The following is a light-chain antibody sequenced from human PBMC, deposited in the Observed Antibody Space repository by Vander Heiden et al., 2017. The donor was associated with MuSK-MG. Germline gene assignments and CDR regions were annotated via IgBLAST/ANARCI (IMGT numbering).Light chain of an antibody. CDR3: ATWDDSLNGPV. Sequence: QSVLTQPPSASGTPGQRVTISCSGSRSNIGTNTVNWYQQFPGTAPKLLIYRNNQRPSGVPDRFSGSRSGTSASLAISGLQSEDEADYYCATWDDSLNGPVFGGGTKLTVL. J-gene: IGLJ2*01. V-gene: IGLV1-44*01. CDR1: RSNIGTNT. CDR2: RNN.